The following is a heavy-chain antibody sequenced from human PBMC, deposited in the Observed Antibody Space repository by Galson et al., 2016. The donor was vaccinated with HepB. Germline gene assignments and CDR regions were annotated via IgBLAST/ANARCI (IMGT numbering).Heavy chain of an antibody. V-gene: IGHV4-39*01. Sequence: SETLSLTCTVSGGSISSSSYYWGWIRQPPGKGLEWIGSMYYTGSTYYNPSLKSRVTISVDASKNQFSLKLSSVTAADTAVYYCASPCSGGRCARQNVFDIWGQGTMVTVSS. D-gene: IGHD2-15*01. CDR3: ASPCSGGRCARQNVFDI. J-gene: IGHJ3*02. CDR2: MYYTGST. CDR1: GGSISSSSYY.